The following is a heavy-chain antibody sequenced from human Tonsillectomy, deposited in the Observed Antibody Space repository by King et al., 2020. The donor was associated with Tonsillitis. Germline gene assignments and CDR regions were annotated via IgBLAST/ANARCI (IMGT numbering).Heavy chain of an antibody. D-gene: IGHD1-1*01. CDR2: IYYSGST. Sequence: VQLQESGPRLVKPSETLSLTCTVSGDSINTYEWSWIRQPPGKGLEWMGFIYYSGSTNYNPSLKSRVTISVDTSKNQFSLNLSSVTAADTAVYYCARLFGGTTGDNWFDPWGQGTLVTVSS. CDR1: GDSINTYE. V-gene: IGHV4-59*08. J-gene: IGHJ5*02. CDR3: ARLFGGTTGDNWFDP.